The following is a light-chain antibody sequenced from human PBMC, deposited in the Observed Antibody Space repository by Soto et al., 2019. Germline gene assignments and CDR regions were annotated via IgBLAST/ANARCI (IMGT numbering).Light chain of an antibody. CDR2: DAS. CDR3: QQGTDWPPGT. J-gene: IGKJ1*01. V-gene: IGKV3-11*01. Sequence: EIVLTQSPGTLSLSPGSRAPLSYRASQRVSTFLAWYQHKPGQAPRLLIYDASNRATGIPDRFRGSGSGTDFTLTISCLEPEDFALYYCQQGTDWPPGTFGQGTKVDI. CDR1: QRVSTF.